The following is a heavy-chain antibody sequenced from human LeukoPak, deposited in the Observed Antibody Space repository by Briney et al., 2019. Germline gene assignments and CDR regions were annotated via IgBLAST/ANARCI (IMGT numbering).Heavy chain of an antibody. V-gene: IGHV3-74*03. Sequence: QPGGSLRLSCAALESPFSDSWMHWVRQAPGKGLQWVALITSDGSETTYADSVRGRFTISRDNAKNTLFLQMNSLRAEDTAVYYCAREGAIFGVVNISPFDYWGQGTLVTVSS. CDR1: ESPFSDSW. CDR3: AREGAIFGVVNISPFDY. D-gene: IGHD3-3*01. J-gene: IGHJ4*02. CDR2: ITSDGSET.